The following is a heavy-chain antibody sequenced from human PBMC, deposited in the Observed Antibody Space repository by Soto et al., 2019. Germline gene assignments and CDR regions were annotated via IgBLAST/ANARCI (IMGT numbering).Heavy chain of an antibody. J-gene: IGHJ6*02. CDR2: ISGFSGNT. CDR1: GYTFDSYG. V-gene: IGHV1-18*01. Sequence: QLVQSGPEVKKPGASVKVSCKASGYTFDSYGMSWVRQAPGQGLEWMGWISGFSGNTMFAESVQGRLTMTTDKSSKTAYMALRSPKSDDTAMFYCAGSARVTTSGVAPWGMDVWGQGTRVIV. D-gene: IGHD3-3*01. CDR3: AGSARVTTSGVAPWGMDV.